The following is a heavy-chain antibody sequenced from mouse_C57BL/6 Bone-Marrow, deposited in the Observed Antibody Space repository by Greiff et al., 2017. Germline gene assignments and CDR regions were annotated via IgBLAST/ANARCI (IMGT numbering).Heavy chain of an antibody. Sequence: QVQLQQPGTELVKPGASVKLSCKASGYTFTSYWMHWVKQRPGQGLEWIGNINPSNGGTNYNEKFKSKATLTVDKSSSTAYMQLSSLTSEDSAVYYCARVDYGSIPLYAMDYWGQGTSVTVSS. D-gene: IGHD1-1*01. J-gene: IGHJ4*01. CDR3: ARVDYGSIPLYAMDY. CDR2: INPSNGGT. V-gene: IGHV1-53*01. CDR1: GYTFTSYW.